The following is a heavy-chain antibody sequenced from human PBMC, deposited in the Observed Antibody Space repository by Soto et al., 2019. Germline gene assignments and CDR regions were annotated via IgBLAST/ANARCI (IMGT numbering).Heavy chain of an antibody. Sequence: QVQLQESGPGLVKPSQTLSLTCTVSGGSISSGGYYWSWIRQHPGKGLEWIGYIYYSGSTYYNPSLKSRVTISVDTSKNQFSLKLSSVTAADTAVYYCARGPSYYDFWSGYYKPYFDYWGQGTLVTVSS. CDR1: GGSISSGGYY. CDR3: ARGPSYYDFWSGYYKPYFDY. CDR2: IYYSGST. D-gene: IGHD3-3*01. J-gene: IGHJ4*02. V-gene: IGHV4-31*03.